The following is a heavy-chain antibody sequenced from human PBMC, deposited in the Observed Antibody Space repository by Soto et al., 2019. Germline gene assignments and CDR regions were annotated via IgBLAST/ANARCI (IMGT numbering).Heavy chain of an antibody. CDR1: GNTFTSYY. D-gene: IGHD3-10*01. Sequence: QVQLVQSGAEVKKPGASVKVSCKASGNTFTSYYMHWVRQAPGQGLEWMGIINPIGGTTTYAQKFQGRVTMTRDTSTSTVYMELSSLRSEDTAIYYCARDGQYYGSGKFDPWGQGTLVTVSS. J-gene: IGHJ5*02. CDR3: ARDGQYYGSGKFDP. V-gene: IGHV1-46*01. CDR2: INPIGGTT.